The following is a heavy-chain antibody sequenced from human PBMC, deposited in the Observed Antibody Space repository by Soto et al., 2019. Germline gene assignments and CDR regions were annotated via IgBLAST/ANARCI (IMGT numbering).Heavy chain of an antibody. Sequence: LSLTCTVSGGSITTGGYYWSWIRQLPGKGLEWIGHRYYSESTYYNPSLKSRVPISLDTSKNQFSLKLSFVTAADTAMYYCARTKCSGGSCYSWSLDYWGQGTPVTVSS. CDR2: RYYSEST. D-gene: IGHD2-15*01. CDR3: ARTKCSGGSCYSWSLDY. V-gene: IGHV4-31*03. CDR1: GGSITTGGYY. J-gene: IGHJ4*02.